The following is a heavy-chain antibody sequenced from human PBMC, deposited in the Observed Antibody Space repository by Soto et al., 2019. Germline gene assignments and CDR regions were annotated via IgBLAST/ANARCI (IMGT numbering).Heavy chain of an antibody. CDR2: IYYSGST. CDR1: GGSISSSSYY. D-gene: IGHD3-10*01. Sequence: SETLSLTCTVSGGSISSSSYYWGWIRQPPGKGLEWIGSIYYSGSTYYNPSLKSRVTISVDTSKNQFSLKLSSVTAADTAVYYCATTGLVTMVRGVILFWGQGTLVTVSS. CDR3: ATTGLVTMVRGVILF. J-gene: IGHJ4*02. V-gene: IGHV4-39*01.